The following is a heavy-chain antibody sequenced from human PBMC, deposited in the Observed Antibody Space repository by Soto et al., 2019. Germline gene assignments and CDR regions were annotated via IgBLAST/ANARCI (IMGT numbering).Heavy chain of an antibody. CDR3: AREYCSSTRCHLNYYYYYGMDV. J-gene: IGHJ6*02. V-gene: IGHV4-39*01. CDR1: GGSITSVSYY. CDR2: IYSNGNS. Sequence: PSETLSLTCTVSGGSITSVSYYWGWIRQPPGKGLEWIGSIYSNGNSYYNPSLKSRVTMSIDTSENQYSLKLTSVTAADSAVYYCAREYCSSTRCHLNYYYYYGMDVWGQGTTVTVSS. D-gene: IGHD2-2*01.